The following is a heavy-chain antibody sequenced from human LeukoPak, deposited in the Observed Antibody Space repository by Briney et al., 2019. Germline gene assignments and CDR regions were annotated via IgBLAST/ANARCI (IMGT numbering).Heavy chain of an antibody. CDR1: GYTFTSYD. V-gene: IGHV1-8*01. Sequence: ASVKVSCNASGYTFTSYDINWVRQATGQGLEWMGWMNPNGGNTGYAQKFQGRVTITRNTSISTAYMELSSLRCEDTAVYYCARAPPWTGYYYYMDVWGKGTTVTVSS. D-gene: IGHD3/OR15-3a*01. J-gene: IGHJ6*03. CDR2: MNPNGGNT. CDR3: ARAPPWTGYYYYMDV.